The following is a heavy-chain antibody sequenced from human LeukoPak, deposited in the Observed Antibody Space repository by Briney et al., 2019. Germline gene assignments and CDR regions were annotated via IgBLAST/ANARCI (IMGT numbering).Heavy chain of an antibody. D-gene: IGHD3-3*01. CDR3: ARGGPHRFFGVVIGNYYYYGMDV. Sequence: SVKVSCKASGYTFTSYAMNWVRQAPGQGLEWMGGIVPIFGTANYAQKFQGRVTITADESTSTAYMELSSLRSEDTAVYYCARGGPHRFFGVVIGNYYYYGMDVWGQGTTVTVSS. J-gene: IGHJ6*02. CDR2: IVPIFGTA. CDR1: GYTFTSYA. V-gene: IGHV1-69*13.